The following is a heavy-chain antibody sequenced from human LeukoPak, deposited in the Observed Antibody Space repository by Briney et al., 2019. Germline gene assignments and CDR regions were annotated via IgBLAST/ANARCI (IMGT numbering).Heavy chain of an antibody. CDR2: INPKRGGT. CDR3: ARYEDGMDV. CDR1: GYTFTGYY. V-gene: IGHV1-2*02. J-gene: IGHJ6*02. D-gene: IGHD3-16*01. Sequence: GASVKVSCKASGYTFTGYYMHWVRQAPGQGLEWMGWINPKRGGTNYAQKFQGRVTMTRDTSISTAYMELSRLTSDDTAVYYCARYEDGMDVWGQKTTVTVSS.